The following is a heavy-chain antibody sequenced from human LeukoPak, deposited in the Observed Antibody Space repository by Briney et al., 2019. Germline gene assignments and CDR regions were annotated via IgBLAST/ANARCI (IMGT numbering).Heavy chain of an antibody. D-gene: IGHD5-24*01. CDR3: ARVLEMATPGGDY. Sequence: GASVKVSCKASGYTFTDYYMHSGRQAPGQGLEWMGWITTNSGGTNYAQKFQGRVTMTRDTYISTAYMELSRLRSDDTAVYYCARVLEMATPGGDYWGQGTLVTVSS. CDR2: ITTNSGGT. CDR1: GYTFTDYY. V-gene: IGHV1-2*02. J-gene: IGHJ4*02.